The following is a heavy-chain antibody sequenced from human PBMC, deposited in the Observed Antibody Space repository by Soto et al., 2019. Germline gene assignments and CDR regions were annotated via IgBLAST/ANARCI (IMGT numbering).Heavy chain of an antibody. J-gene: IGHJ5*02. CDR1: GGTFSSYA. CDR2: IIPIFGTA. V-gene: IGHV1-69*13. CDR3: ARAVGRYYYDSSGYYH. Sequence: SVKVSCKASGGTFSSYAISWVRQAPGQGLEWMGGIIPIFGTANYAQKFQGRVTITADESTSTAYMELSSLRSEDTAVYYCARAVGRYYYDSSGYYHWGQGTLVTVSS. D-gene: IGHD3-22*01.